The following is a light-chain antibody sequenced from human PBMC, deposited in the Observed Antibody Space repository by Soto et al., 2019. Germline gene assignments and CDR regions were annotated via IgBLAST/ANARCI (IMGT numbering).Light chain of an antibody. Sequence: EIVFTQSPATLSLSPGERATLSCRASQSVSTNYLAWYQQRPGQAPRLLIFGASYRATGIPDRFSGSGSGTDFTLTISRLEPEDFAVYYCQHYSSSPPEFTFGPGTKVDIK. CDR2: GAS. J-gene: IGKJ3*01. CDR1: QSVSTNY. CDR3: QHYSSSPPEFT. V-gene: IGKV3-20*01.